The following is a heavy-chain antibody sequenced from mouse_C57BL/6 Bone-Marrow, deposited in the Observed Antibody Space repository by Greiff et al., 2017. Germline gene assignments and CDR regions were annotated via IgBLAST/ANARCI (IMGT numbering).Heavy chain of an antibody. J-gene: IGHJ4*01. V-gene: IGHV5-16*01. CDR2: INYDGSST. D-gene: IGHD1-1*01. CDR3: ARDRSPNYGYAMDY. CDR1: GFTFSDYY. Sequence: EVKLVESEGGLVQPGSSMKLSCTASGFTFSDYYMAWVRQVPEKGLEWVANINYDGSSTYYLDSLKSRFIISRDNAKNILYLQMSSLKSEDTATYYCARDRSPNYGYAMDYWGQGTSVTVSS.